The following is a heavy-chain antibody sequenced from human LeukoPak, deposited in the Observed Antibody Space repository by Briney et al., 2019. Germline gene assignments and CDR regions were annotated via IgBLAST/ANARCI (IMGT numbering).Heavy chain of an antibody. CDR2: LNQYGNDE. J-gene: IGHJ4*02. V-gene: IGHV3-7*01. Sequence: AGGSLRLSCAASGFTFSSYWMTWVRQAPGKGLEWVANLNQYGNDEYYADSVRGRFTISRDNARDSLYLQMNSLRAEDTALYYCSRDLGTGRPHDFWGQGTLVTVSS. D-gene: IGHD3/OR15-3a*01. CDR1: GFTFSSYW. CDR3: SRDLGTGRPHDF.